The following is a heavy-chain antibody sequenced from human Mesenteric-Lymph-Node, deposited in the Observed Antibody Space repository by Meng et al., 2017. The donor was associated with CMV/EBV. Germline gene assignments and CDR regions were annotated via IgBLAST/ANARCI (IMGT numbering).Heavy chain of an antibody. J-gene: IGHJ4*02. D-gene: IGHD6-13*01. CDR3: ARGVAAGVDY. V-gene: IGHV1-2*02. CDR2: INPNSGGT. CDR1: GHTFTGYY. Sequence: ASVKVSCKASGHTFTGYYMHWVRQAPGQGLEWMGWINPNSGGTNYAQKFQGRVTMTRDTSISTAYMELSRLGSEDTAVYYCARGVAAGVDYWGQGTLVTVSS.